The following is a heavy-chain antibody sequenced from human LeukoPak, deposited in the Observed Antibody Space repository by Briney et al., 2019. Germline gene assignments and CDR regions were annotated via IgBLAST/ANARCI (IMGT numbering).Heavy chain of an antibody. CDR1: GGSISSGGYS. V-gene: IGHV4-30-4*07. J-gene: IGHJ3*02. CDR3: ARGIPPRYYYVTGGGPYDAFDI. CDR2: IYYSGST. Sequence: SQTLSLTCAVSGGSISSGGYSWSWIRQPPGKGLEWIGYIYYSGSTYYNPSLKSRVTISVDTSKNQFSLKLSSVTAADTAVYYCARGIPPRYYYVTGGGPYDAFDIWGQGTMVTVSS. D-gene: IGHD3-10*02.